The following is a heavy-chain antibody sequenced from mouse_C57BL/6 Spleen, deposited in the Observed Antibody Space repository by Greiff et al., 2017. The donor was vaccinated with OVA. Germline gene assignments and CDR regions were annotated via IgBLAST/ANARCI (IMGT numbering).Heavy chain of an antibody. Sequence: VQLQQPGAELVKPGASVKLSCKASGYTFTSYWMQWVKQRPGQGLEWIGEIDPSDSYTNYHQKFKGKATLTVDTSSSTAYMQLSSLTSEDSAVYYCARSGGSSYGFAYWGKGTLVTVSA. J-gene: IGHJ3*01. CDR3: ARSGGSSYGFAY. D-gene: IGHD1-1*01. CDR2: IDPSDSYT. CDR1: GYTFTSYW. V-gene: IGHV1-50*01.